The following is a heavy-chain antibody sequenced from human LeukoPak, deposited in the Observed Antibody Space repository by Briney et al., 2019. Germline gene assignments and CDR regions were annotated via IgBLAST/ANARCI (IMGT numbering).Heavy chain of an antibody. CDR3: ARDLGRSGIGVVIYWYFDL. V-gene: IGHV3-30-3*01. CDR2: ISYDGSIK. J-gene: IGHJ2*01. Sequence: GGSLRLSCAASGFPFSSYSIHWVRQAPGKGLEWVAVISYDGSIKYYADSVKGRFTISRDDSKNTLLLQLNSLKAEDTAVYYCARDLGRSGIGVVIYWYFDLWGRGTLVTVSS. D-gene: IGHD3-22*01. CDR1: GFPFSSYS.